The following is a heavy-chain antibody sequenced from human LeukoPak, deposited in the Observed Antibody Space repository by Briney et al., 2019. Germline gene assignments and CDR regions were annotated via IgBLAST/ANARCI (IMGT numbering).Heavy chain of an antibody. CDR2: IWYDGSNK. D-gene: IGHD1-26*01. J-gene: IGHJ6*02. CDR3: ARAVLSGSRDYYYYYGMDV. V-gene: IGHV3-33*08. CDR1: GFTFSSYA. Sequence: GGSLRLSCAASGFTFSSYAMSWVRQAPGKGLEWVAVIWYDGSNKYYADSVKGRFTISRDNSKNTLYLQMNSLRAEDTAVYYCARAVLSGSRDYYYYYGMDVWGQGTTVTVSS.